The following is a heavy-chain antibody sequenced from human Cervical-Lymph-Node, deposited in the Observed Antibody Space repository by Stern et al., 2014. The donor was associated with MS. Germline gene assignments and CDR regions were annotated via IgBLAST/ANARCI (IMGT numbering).Heavy chain of an antibody. V-gene: IGHV4-31*03. CDR3: ARSQNGRLLHYYFDS. D-gene: IGHD2-15*01. CDR1: GGSISSRAYY. CDR2: IHYTGST. Sequence: QVQLQESGPRLVKPSQTLSLTCTVSGGSISSRAYYWIWIRQQPVKGLDWIGYIHYTGSTYYNPSRKSRFTISIDTSKNQFSLKLSSVTAADTAIYYCARSQNGRLLHYYFDSWGQGTLVTVSS. J-gene: IGHJ4*02.